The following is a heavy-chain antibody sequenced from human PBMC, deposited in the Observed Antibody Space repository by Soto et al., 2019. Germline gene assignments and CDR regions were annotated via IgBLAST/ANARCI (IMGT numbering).Heavy chain of an antibody. V-gene: IGHV3-9*01. CDR2: INWNSGSI. Sequence: EVQLVESGGGLVQPGRSLILSCAASGFTFDDYAMHWVRQVPGKGLEWVSGINWNSGSIGYGDSVKGRFAISRDNAKNSLHLQMNSLSAVDTAFYYCVKDESINWYSGHFRHWGQGTLVTVSS. D-gene: IGHD6-13*01. CDR1: GFTFDDYA. J-gene: IGHJ1*01. CDR3: VKDESINWYSGHFRH.